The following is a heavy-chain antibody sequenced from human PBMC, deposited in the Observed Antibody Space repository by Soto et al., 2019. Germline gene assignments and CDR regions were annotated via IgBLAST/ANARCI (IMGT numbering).Heavy chain of an antibody. V-gene: IGHV5-10-1*01. D-gene: IGHD3-16*01. CDR1: GYRFTKYW. CDR2: IDPSDSYT. Sequence: PGESLKISCKGSGYRFTKYWISWVRQMPGKGLEWMGRIDPSDSYTNYSPSFHGHVTISADKSISTAYLQWSSLKASDTAMHYWGRQDKIKRPEFGMDVWGQGLTVTVSS. J-gene: IGHJ6*02. CDR3: GRQDKIKRPEFGMDV.